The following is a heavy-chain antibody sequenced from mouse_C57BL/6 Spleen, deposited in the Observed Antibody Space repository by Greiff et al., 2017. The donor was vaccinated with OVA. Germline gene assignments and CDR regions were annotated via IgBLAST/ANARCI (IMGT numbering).Heavy chain of an antibody. CDR1: GYTFTDYY. D-gene: IGHD1-1*01. CDR2: IYPGSGNT. J-gene: IGHJ2*01. Sequence: VMLVESGAELVRPGASVKLSCKASGYTFTDYYINWVKQRPGQGLEWIARIYPGSGNTYYNEKFKGKATLTAEKSSSTAYMQLSSLTSEDSAVYFCARAYYYGSSPYYFDYWGQGTTLTVSS. V-gene: IGHV1-76*01. CDR3: ARAYYYGSSPYYFDY.